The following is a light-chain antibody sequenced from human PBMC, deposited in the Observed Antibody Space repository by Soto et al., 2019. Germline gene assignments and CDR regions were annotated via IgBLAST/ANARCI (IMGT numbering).Light chain of an antibody. Sequence: EIVMTQSPATLSVSPGGIATLSCRASQTVSSNLDWYQHKPGRAPRLLIYGASTRATGIPARFSGSGSGTEFTLTISSLQSEDFAVYYCQQDNHWPAFGQGTKLELK. CDR2: GAS. V-gene: IGKV3-15*01. CDR1: QTVSSN. J-gene: IGKJ2*01. CDR3: QQDNHWPA.